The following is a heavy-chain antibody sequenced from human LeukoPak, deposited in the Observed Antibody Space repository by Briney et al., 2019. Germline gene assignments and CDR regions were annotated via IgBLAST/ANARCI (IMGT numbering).Heavy chain of an antibody. V-gene: IGHV3-48*03. CDR2: ISRSGSTI. CDR1: GFTLNNYE. J-gene: IGHJ6*02. D-gene: IGHD3-22*01. Sequence: GGSLRLSCAASGFTLNNYEMNWVRQAPGKGLEWVSYISRSGSTIYYAESVKGRFTISRDNAKNSLYLQMNSLRAEDTAVYYCARPKSNYYDSGGSYHSYGLDVWGQGTTVTVSS. CDR3: ARPKSNYYDSGGSYHSYGLDV.